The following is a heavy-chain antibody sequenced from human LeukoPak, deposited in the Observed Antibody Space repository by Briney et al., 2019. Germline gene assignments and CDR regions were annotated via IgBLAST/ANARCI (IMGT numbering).Heavy chain of an antibody. V-gene: IGHV3-23*01. CDR2: ISGSGGST. Sequence: GGSLRLSCAASGFTFSSYAMSWVRQAPGKGLEWVSAISGSGGSTYYADSVKGRFTISRDNSKNTLYLQMNSLRAEDTAVYYCAKNGRYDSSGYADYWGQGTLVTVSS. CDR3: AKNGRYDSSGYADY. D-gene: IGHD3-22*01. CDR1: GFTFSSYA. J-gene: IGHJ4*02.